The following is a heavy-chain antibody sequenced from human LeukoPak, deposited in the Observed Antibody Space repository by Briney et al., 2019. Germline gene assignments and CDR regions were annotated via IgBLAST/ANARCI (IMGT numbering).Heavy chain of an antibody. V-gene: IGHV4-59*01. CDR1: GGSISSYY. J-gene: IGHJ3*02. CDR3: ARVGQLLWFGELSLAFDI. Sequence: KPSETLSLTCTVSGGSISSYYWSWIRQPPGKGLEWIGYIYYSGSTNYNPSLKGRVTISVDTSKNQFSLKLSSVTAADTAVYYCARVGQLLWFGELSLAFDIWGQGTMVTVSS. CDR2: IYYSGST. D-gene: IGHD3-10*01.